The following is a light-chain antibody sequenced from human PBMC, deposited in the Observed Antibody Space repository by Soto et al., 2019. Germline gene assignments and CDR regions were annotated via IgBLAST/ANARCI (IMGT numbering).Light chain of an antibody. V-gene: IGKV1-5*03. Sequence: DIQMTQSPSTLSASIGDGVTITCRASQSVSGWVAWYQQKPGKAPKLLIYKASTLKSGVPSRFSGSGSGTEFTLTISSLQPDDFATYYCQQANSFPVTFGQGTRLEIK. J-gene: IGKJ5*01. CDR3: QQANSFPVT. CDR1: QSVSGW. CDR2: KAS.